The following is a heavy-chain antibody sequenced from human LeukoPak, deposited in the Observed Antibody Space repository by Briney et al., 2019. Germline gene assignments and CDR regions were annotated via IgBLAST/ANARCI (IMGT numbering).Heavy chain of an antibody. CDR3: ARRDDSSGYHKIFDY. CDR2: IYYGENT. D-gene: IGHD3-22*01. V-gene: IGHV4-39*01. Sequence: PSETLSLTCTVSGGSISSGPYYWGWIRQPPGKGLDWIGNIYYGENTYYNPSLKSRVTISIDTSKNQFYLKLSSLTAADTAVYYCARRDDSSGYHKIFDYWGPGTLVTVSS. J-gene: IGHJ4*02. CDR1: GGSISSGPYY.